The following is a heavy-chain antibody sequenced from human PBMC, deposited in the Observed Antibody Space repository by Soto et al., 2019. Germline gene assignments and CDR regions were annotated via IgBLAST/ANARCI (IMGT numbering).Heavy chain of an antibody. D-gene: IGHD3-22*01. CDR2: IYPGDSDT. Sequence: GESLKISRKGSGYSFTSYWIGWVRQMPGKGLEWMGIIYPGDSDTRYSPSFQGQVTISADKSISTAYLQWSSLKASDTAMYYCARHPPYYYDSSGDDYWGQGTLVTVSS. CDR3: ARHPPYYYDSSGDDY. CDR1: GYSFTSYW. V-gene: IGHV5-51*01. J-gene: IGHJ4*02.